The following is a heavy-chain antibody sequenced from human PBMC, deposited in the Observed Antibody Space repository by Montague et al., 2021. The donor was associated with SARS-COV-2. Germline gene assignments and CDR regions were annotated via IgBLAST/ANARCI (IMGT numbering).Heavy chain of an antibody. D-gene: IGHD3-22*01. Sequence: SETLSLTCAVYGGPFSDYYWSWIRQPPGKGLEWIGEINHRGTSKYNPSLKSRVSISLDTSKNQFSLYLSPVTAADTAVYYCARGRQHFNMIVVVMTGGEYYFDYWGQGTLVTVSS. J-gene: IGHJ4*02. CDR3: ARGRQHFNMIVVVMTGGEYYFDY. CDR2: INHRGTS. CDR1: GGPFSDYY. V-gene: IGHV4-34*01.